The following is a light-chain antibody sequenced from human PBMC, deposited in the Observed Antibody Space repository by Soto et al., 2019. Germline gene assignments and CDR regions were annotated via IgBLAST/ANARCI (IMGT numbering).Light chain of an antibody. CDR1: HSISNY. CDR2: AAS. Sequence: DIQMTQSTSSLSASVGDRVTLTCRASHSISNYLNWYQQKPGKAPKLLIYAASTLQSGVPSRFSGSGSGTDFTLTISSLQPEDFATYYCQQSSSTFFTFGPGTKVDV. CDR3: QQSSSTFFT. V-gene: IGKV1-39*01. J-gene: IGKJ3*01.